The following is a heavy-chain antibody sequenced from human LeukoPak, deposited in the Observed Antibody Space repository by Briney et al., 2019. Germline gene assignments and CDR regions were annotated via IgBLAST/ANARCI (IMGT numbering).Heavy chain of an antibody. Sequence: SETLSLTCAVYGGSFSGYYWSWIRQPPGKGLEWIGEINHSGSTNYNPSLKSRVTISVDTSKNQFSLKLSSVTAADTAVYYCARDSPYNWNYGPAINLFDYWGQGTLVTVSS. V-gene: IGHV4-34*01. CDR3: ARDSPYNWNYGPAINLFDY. D-gene: IGHD1-7*01. J-gene: IGHJ4*02. CDR2: INHSGST. CDR1: GGSFSGYY.